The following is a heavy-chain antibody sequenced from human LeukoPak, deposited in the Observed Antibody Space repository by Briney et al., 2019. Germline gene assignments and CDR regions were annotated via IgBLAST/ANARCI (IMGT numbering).Heavy chain of an antibody. Sequence: SETLSLTCAVYGGSSSGYYWSWTRQPPGKGLEWIGEINHSGSTNYNPSLKSRVTISVDTSKNQFSLKLSSVTAADTAVYYCARGRQYQLTRRWFDPWGQGTLVTVSS. CDR1: GGSSSGYY. J-gene: IGHJ5*02. V-gene: IGHV4-34*01. CDR2: INHSGST. CDR3: ARGRQYQLTRRWFDP. D-gene: IGHD2-2*01.